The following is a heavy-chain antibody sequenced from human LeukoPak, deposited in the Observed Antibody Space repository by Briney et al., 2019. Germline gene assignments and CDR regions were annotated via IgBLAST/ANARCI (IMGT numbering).Heavy chain of an antibody. Sequence: GGSLRLSCAAPGFTFSRAWMSWVRQAPGKGLEWVSAINGGGTSTFYADSVRGRFTISRDYSRSTLYSQMSSLRAEDTAVYYCAKKTSYCDGDCYPYYFDHGGQGTLVTVSS. J-gene: IGHJ4*02. V-gene: IGHV3-23*01. D-gene: IGHD2-21*02. CDR1: GFTFSRAW. CDR3: AKKTSYCDGDCYPYYFDH. CDR2: INGGGTST.